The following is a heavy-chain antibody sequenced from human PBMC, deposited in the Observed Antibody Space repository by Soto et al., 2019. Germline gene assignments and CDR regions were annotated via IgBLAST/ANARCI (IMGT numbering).Heavy chain of an antibody. CDR3: TTHGVLFYDILTGYYNVHDAFDI. Sequence: GGSLRLSCAASGFTFSNAWMSWVRQAPGKGLEWVGRIKSKTDGGTTDYAAPVKGRFTISRDDSKNTLYLQMNSLKTEDTAVYYCTTHGVLFYDILTGYYNVHDAFDIWGQGTMVTVSS. CDR1: GFTFSNAW. J-gene: IGHJ3*02. D-gene: IGHD3-9*01. V-gene: IGHV3-15*01. CDR2: IKSKTDGGTT.